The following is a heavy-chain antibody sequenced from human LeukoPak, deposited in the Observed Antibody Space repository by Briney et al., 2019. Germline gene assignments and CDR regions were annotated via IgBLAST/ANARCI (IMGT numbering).Heavy chain of an antibody. J-gene: IGHJ3*01. CDR3: GMSGDRVPLQDDVFDV. CDR2: IYPGDSGP. V-gene: IGHV5-51*01. CDR1: GYSFTSYC. Sequence: EESLKISCKVSGYSFTSYCIGWVRQMPGKGLEWMGIIYPGDSGPTYSPSFQGQVTISVDKSINTAYLQWGSLQASDTAMYYCGMSGDRVPLQDDVFDVWGQGTMVTVST. D-gene: IGHD1-26*01.